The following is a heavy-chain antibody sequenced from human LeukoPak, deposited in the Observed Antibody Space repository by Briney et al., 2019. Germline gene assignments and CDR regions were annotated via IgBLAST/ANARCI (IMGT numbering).Heavy chain of an antibody. D-gene: IGHD1-1*01. CDR2: IYYSGST. V-gene: IGHV4-61*08. CDR1: GGSISSGGHY. Sequence: PSQTLSLTCTVSGGSISSGGHYWSWIRQPPGKGLEWIGYIYYSGSTNYNPSLKSRVTISVDTSKNQFSLKLSSVTAADTAVYYCARTTLDPGYFDYWGQGTLVTVSS. J-gene: IGHJ4*02. CDR3: ARTTLDPGYFDY.